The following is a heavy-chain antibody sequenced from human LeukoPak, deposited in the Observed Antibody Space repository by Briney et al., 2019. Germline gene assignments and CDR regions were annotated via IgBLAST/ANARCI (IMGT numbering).Heavy chain of an antibody. CDR3: ARGFPPGSGSRGSHAFDV. CDR1: EMSFSAYY. D-gene: IGHD6-19*01. J-gene: IGHJ3*01. V-gene: IGHV4-34*01. CDR2: INYCGST. Sequence: PSETLSLTCAVSEMSFSAYYWNWIRQSPGKGLEWIGGINYCGSTKYTPSLEGRGTILIDTSKNQFSLKLTSVTAADTDVYYCARGFPPGSGSRGSHAFDVWGQGTMVTVSS.